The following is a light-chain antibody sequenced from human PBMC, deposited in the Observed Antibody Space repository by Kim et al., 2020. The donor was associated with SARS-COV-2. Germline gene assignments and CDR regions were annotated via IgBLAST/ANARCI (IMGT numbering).Light chain of an antibody. V-gene: IGLV3-1*01. CDR3: QAWVNSTVV. Sequence: SYELTQPPSVSVSPGQTASITCSGDQLGDKYAFWYQQKPGQCPVLVMYQDRRRPSGIPERFAGSNSGNTATLTISGTQAMDEADYYCQAWVNSTVVFGGG. CDR1: QLGDKY. J-gene: IGLJ2*01. CDR2: QDR.